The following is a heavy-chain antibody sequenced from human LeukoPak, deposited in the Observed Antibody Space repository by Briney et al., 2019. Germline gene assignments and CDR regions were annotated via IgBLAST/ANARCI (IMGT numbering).Heavy chain of an antibody. Sequence: SGRSLRLSCAASGFTFDDYAMHWVRHAPGKGLEWVSGINWNSGSIGYADSVKGRFTISRDNSENTLYLQMNSLRAEDTSIYYCARGRNVVAISGYFDYWGQGTLVTVSS. D-gene: IGHD3-22*01. J-gene: IGHJ4*02. CDR2: INWNSGSI. CDR3: ARGRNVVAISGYFDY. CDR1: GFTFDDYA. V-gene: IGHV3-9*01.